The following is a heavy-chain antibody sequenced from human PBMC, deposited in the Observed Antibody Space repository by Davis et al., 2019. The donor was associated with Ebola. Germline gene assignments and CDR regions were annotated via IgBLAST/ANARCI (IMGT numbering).Heavy chain of an antibody. J-gene: IGHJ4*02. CDR2: IYTGGTT. CDR3: AKTPLSTYYDILTGPGDSYYFDY. V-gene: IGHV3-53*01. Sequence: PGGSLRLSCAASGFTVTSNYMSWVRQAPGKGLECVSLIYTGGTTYYADSVKGRFTISRDNSKNTLYLQMNSLRAEDTAVYYCAKTPLSTYYDILTGPGDSYYFDYWGQGTLVTVSS. CDR1: GFTVTSNY. D-gene: IGHD3-9*01.